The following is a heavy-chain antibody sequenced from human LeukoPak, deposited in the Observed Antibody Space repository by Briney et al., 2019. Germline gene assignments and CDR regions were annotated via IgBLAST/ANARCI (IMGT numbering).Heavy chain of an antibody. CDR2: INGDGSWT. V-gene: IGHV3-74*01. Sequence: AGGSLRLSCAASGFTFSSYSMNWVRQAPGKGLVWVSHINGDGSWTSYADSVKGRFTISKDNAKNTVYLQMNNLRAEDTAVYYCVSFYETYWGRGTLVTVSS. J-gene: IGHJ4*02. CDR1: GFTFSSYS. D-gene: IGHD2-2*01. CDR3: VSFYETY.